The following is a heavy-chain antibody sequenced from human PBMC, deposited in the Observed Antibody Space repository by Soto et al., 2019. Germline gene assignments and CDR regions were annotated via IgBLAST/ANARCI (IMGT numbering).Heavy chain of an antibody. D-gene: IGHD1-26*01. CDR1: GFSLSTSGVG. V-gene: IGHV2-5*02. CDR2: IYWDDDV. CDR3: ARSRYSNAWYHKATFDF. Sequence: QITLKESGPSLIKPTQTLTLTCTFSGFSLSTSGVGVGWIRQPPGKALEWLALIYWDDDVRYSPSLNSRLTVTKGTSKNPVLLTMTNMDPVDTATYCCARSRYSNAWYHKATFDFWGQGTLVSVSS. J-gene: IGHJ4*02.